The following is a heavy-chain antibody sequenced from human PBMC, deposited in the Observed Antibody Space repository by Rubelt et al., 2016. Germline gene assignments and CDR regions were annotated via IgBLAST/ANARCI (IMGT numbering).Heavy chain of an antibody. CDR1: GFTFSSYA. D-gene: IGHD3-22*01. CDR3: ARGTNYYDGSGSIDY. V-gene: IGHV3-23*04. Sequence: EVQLAESGGGLVQPGGSLRLSCAASGFTFSSYAMSWVRQAPGKGLEWVSAISGSGGSTYYADSVKGRFTISRDNSKNTVYSQMNSLGAEDAAVYYCARGTNYYDGSGSIDYWGQGTLVTVSS. J-gene: IGHJ4*02. CDR2: ISGSGGST.